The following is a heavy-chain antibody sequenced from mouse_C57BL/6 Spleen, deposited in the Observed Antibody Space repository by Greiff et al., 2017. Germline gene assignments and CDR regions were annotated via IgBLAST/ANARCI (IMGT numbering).Heavy chain of an antibody. CDR3: ARDLLGSNYYFDY. D-gene: IGHD2-5*01. Sequence: EVQLVESGPGLVKPSQSLSLTCSVTGYSITSGYYWNWIRQFPGNKLEWMGYISYDGSNNYNPSLKNRISITRDTSKNQFFLKLNSVTTEDTATYYCARDLLGSNYYFDYWGQGTTLTVSS. V-gene: IGHV3-6*01. J-gene: IGHJ2*01. CDR1: GYSITSGYY. CDR2: ISYDGSN.